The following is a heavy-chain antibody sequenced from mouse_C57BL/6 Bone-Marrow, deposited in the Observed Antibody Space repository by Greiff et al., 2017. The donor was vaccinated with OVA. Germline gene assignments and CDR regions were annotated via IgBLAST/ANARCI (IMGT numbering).Heavy chain of an antibody. D-gene: IGHD1-1*01. J-gene: IGHJ4*01. Sequence: VQLQESGPGLVQPSQSLSITCTVSGFSFTSYGVHWVRQSPGKGLEWLGVIWSGGSTDYNAAFISRLSISKDNSKSQVFFKMNSLQADDTAIYYCARNFLFRITTGDYAMDYWGQGTSVTVSS. V-gene: IGHV2-2*01. CDR1: GFSFTSYG. CDR3: ARNFLFRITTGDYAMDY. CDR2: IWSGGST.